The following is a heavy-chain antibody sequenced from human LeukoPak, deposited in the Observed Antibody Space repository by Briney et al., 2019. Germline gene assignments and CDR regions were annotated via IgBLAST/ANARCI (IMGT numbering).Heavy chain of an antibody. CDR3: ARRGDGGRSFDY. CDR1: GFTVSGSY. CDR2: IYGGGNT. J-gene: IGHJ4*02. Sequence: GGSLRLSCAASGFTVSGSYMNWVRQAPGKGLEWVSLIYGGGNTYYADSVKGRFTISRDNSKNTLYLQMNSLRAEDTAVYYCARRGDGGRSFDYWGQGTLVTVSS. D-gene: IGHD4-23*01. V-gene: IGHV3-53*01.